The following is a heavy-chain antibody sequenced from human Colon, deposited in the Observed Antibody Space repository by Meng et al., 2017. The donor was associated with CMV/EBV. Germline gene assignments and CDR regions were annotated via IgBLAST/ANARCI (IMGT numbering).Heavy chain of an antibody. D-gene: IGHD6-19*01. CDR2: ISYSGNT. Sequence: ETLSLTRNVPGGSVNSGSDYWTWIRQPPGKGLEWIGYISYSGNTNYNPSLKSRLTIEMDTSRNQFSLKLTSVSAADTAMYYCARETSGWSTGIDYWGQGTLVTVSS. CDR1: GGSVNSGSDY. J-gene: IGHJ4*02. V-gene: IGHV4-61*01. CDR3: ARETSGWSTGIDY.